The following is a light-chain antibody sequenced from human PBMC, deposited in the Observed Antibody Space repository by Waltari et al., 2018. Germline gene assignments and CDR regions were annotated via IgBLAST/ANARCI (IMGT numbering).Light chain of an antibody. J-gene: IGKJ1*01. CDR3: QQLDTYPRT. CDR1: QGISNF. Sequence: IQFTQSPSTLSPSVGDRVPITCRASQGISNFLAWYQQKPGKAPEVLIFAASTLRTGVPSRFSGRGSGTDFTLTISSLQPEDFATYFCQQLDTYPRTFGQGTKVEIK. V-gene: IGKV1-9*01. CDR2: AAS.